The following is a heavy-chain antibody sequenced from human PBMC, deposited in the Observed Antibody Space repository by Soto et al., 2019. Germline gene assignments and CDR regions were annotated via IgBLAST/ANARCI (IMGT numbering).Heavy chain of an antibody. D-gene: IGHD1-26*01. Sequence: QMQLQESGPGLVRPSETLSLTCTVSGGSISTYFWNWVRQVPGKGLEWIGYTNYNGRTNYIYNPSLKSRVTISVDTSKTQFSLPLSSVTAADTAVYICARDKEHTQGAVLGYWGQGTLVTVSS. CDR1: GGSISTYF. J-gene: IGHJ4*02. V-gene: IGHV4-59*01. CDR2: TNYNGRT. CDR3: ARDKEHTQGAVLGY.